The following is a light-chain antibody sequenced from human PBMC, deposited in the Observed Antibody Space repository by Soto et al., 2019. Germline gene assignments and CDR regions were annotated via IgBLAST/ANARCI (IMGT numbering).Light chain of an antibody. J-gene: IGKJ5*01. CDR2: GAS. CDR3: QQYGSSST. CDR1: QSLSSIY. V-gene: IGKV3-20*01. Sequence: IVMTQSPATFSVSPGERSTPSFRASQSLSSIYLAWYQQKPGQAPSLLIYGASSRPTGIPDRFSSSGSGTDFTLTISRLEPEDFAVYYCQQYGSSSTFGQGTRLEIK.